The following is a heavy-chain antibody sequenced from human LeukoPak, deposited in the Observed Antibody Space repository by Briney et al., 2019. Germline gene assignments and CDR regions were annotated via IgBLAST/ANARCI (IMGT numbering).Heavy chain of an antibody. Sequence: SETLSLTCNVSGASISSYYWSWIRQPARKGLEGMGRIYTSAKTNYRPSFNRPTTISIDRSKNPFSLNLPSVTAADTAAYYCARDRIWNDAGHDPFDIWGQGTLVTVSS. V-gene: IGHV4-4*07. CDR3: ARDRIWNDAGHDPFDI. J-gene: IGHJ3*02. CDR1: GASISSYY. D-gene: IGHD1-1*01. CDR2: IYTSAKT.